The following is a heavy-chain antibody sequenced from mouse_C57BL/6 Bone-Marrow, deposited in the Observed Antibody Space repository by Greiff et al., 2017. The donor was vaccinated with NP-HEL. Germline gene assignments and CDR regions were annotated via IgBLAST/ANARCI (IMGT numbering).Heavy chain of an antibody. V-gene: IGHV1-81*01. J-gene: IGHJ1*03. CDR3: AMTTVVESDWYFDV. Sequence: QVQLQQSGAELARPGASVKLSCKASGYTFTSYGISWVKQRTGQGLEWIGEIYPRSGNTYYNEKFKGKATLTADKSSSTAYMELRSLTSEDSAVYFCAMTTVVESDWYFDVWGTGTTVTVSS. CDR1: GYTFTSYG. D-gene: IGHD1-1*01. CDR2: IYPRSGNT.